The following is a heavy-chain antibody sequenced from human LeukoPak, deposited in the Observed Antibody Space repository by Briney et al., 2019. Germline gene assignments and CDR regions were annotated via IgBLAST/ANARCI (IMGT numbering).Heavy chain of an antibody. Sequence: PSETLSLTCAVYGGSFSGYYWSWIRRPPGKGLEWIGEINHSGSTNYNPSLKSRVTISVDTSKNQFSLKLSSVTAADTAVYYCARAGKYGSGSNLWYHMDVWGKGTTVTISS. V-gene: IGHV4-34*01. D-gene: IGHD3-10*01. CDR1: GGSFSGYY. CDR2: INHSGST. J-gene: IGHJ6*03. CDR3: ARAGKYGSGSNLWYHMDV.